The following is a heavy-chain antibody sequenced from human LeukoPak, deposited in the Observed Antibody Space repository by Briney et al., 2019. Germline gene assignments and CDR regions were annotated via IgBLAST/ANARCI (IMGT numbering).Heavy chain of an antibody. CDR3: AKARGDDYYGMDV. CDR2: ISYDGSNK. CDR1: GFTFSSYG. V-gene: IGHV3-30*18. J-gene: IGHJ6*02. Sequence: GRSLRLSCAASGFTFSSYGMHWVRQAPGKGLEWVAVISYDGSNKYYADSVKGRFTISRDNSKNTLFLQMNSLKAEDTAVYYCAKARGDDYYGMDVWGQGTTVTVS.